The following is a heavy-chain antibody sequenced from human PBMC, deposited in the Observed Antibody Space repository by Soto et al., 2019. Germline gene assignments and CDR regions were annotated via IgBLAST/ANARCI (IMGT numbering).Heavy chain of an antibody. V-gene: IGHV4-38-2*01. CDR2: IYHSGTT. Sequence: PSETLSLTCAVSGDSISSGYHWAWIRQPPGKGLEWVASIYHSGTTYYNPSLKNRLTISQDTSKNQFSLKLRSVTAADTAVYYCARQYGGYEYYFDYWGQGTLVTVSS. J-gene: IGHJ4*02. CDR1: GDSISSGYH. D-gene: IGHD5-12*01. CDR3: ARQYGGYEYYFDY.